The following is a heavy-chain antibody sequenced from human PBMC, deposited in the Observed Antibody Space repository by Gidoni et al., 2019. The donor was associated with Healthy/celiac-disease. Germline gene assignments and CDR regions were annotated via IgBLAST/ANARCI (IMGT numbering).Heavy chain of an antibody. CDR1: GFPFGSYA. J-gene: IGHJ6*02. V-gene: IGHV3-30*18. CDR2: ISYDGSNK. Sequence: QVQRVESGGRGVQLGRSLIVACHASGFPFGSYARPVVRQAPGKGLEWVAVISYDGSNKYYADSVKGRFTISRDNSKNTLYLQMNSLRAEDTAVYYCAKEGGDDSSTPSYYYYYYGMDVWGQGTTVTVSS. CDR3: AKEGGDDSSTPSYYYYYYGMDV. D-gene: IGHD3-10*01.